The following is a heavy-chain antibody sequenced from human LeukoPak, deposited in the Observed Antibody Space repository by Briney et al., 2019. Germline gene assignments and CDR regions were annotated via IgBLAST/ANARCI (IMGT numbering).Heavy chain of an antibody. CDR2: ISGSGGST. J-gene: IGHJ4*02. CDR3: ARTYYYDSSGYYYAGGYFDY. Sequence: QPGGSLRLSCAASGFTFSSYAMSWVRQASGNGLEWVSAISGSGGSTYYADSVKGRFTISRDNSKNTLYLQMNSLRAEDTAVYYCARTYYYDSSGYYYAGGYFDYWGQGTLVTVSS. CDR1: GFTFSSYA. D-gene: IGHD3-22*01. V-gene: IGHV3-23*01.